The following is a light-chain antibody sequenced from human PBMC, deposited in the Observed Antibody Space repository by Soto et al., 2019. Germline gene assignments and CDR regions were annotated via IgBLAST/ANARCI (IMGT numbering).Light chain of an antibody. CDR1: SSDVGGYNY. J-gene: IGLJ1*01. V-gene: IGLV2-11*01. Sequence: QSALTQPRSVSGSPGQSVTISCTGTSSDVGGYNYVSWYQQHPGKSPKLMIYDVSKRPSGVPDRFSGSKSGITASLTISGLQAEDEADYYCSSYAGSDYVFGAGTKLTVL. CDR2: DVS. CDR3: SSYAGSDYV.